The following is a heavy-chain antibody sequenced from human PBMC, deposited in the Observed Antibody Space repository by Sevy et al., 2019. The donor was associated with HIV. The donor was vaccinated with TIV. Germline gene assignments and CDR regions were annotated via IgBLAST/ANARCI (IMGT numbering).Heavy chain of an antibody. D-gene: IGHD3-3*01. Sequence: SETLSLTCAVSGDSISSNNYYWGWIRQSPGKGLEWIGIVYYTGTTYYNPSLKSRVTISVDTSKSQFSLRLSSVTAAXTAVYFCAGSYYNFWNGYYNPFDSWGQGTLVTVSS. V-gene: IGHV4-39*01. J-gene: IGHJ4*02. CDR2: VYYTGTT. CDR3: AGSYYNFWNGYYNPFDS. CDR1: GDSISSNNYY.